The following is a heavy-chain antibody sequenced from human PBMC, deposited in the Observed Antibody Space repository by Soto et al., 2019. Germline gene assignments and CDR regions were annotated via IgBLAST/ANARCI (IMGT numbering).Heavy chain of an antibody. D-gene: IGHD4-17*01. CDR3: ARLKTNYGMDV. CDR1: GGSFSGYY. J-gene: IGHJ6*02. CDR2: INHSGST. Sequence: QVQLQQWGAGLLKPSETLSLTCAVYGGSFSGYYWNWIRQPPGKGLEWIGEINHSGSTNYNPSLKSRVTVSVDTSKTHFALKLSSVTAADTAVYYCARLKTNYGMDVWGQGTTVTVSS. V-gene: IGHV4-34*01.